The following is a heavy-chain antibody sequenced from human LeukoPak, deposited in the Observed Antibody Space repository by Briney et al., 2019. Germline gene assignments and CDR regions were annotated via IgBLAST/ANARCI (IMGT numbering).Heavy chain of an antibody. CDR3: ARKAIAETSDAFDI. D-gene: IGHD2-2*02. CDR1: GGSIISSSYY. J-gene: IGHJ3*02. CDR2: IYTSGST. Sequence: SETLSLTCTVSGGSIISSSYYWGWIRQPAGKGLEWIGRIYTSGSTNYNPSLKSRVTISVDTSKNQFSLKLSSVTAADTAVYYCARKAIAETSDAFDIWGQGTMVTVSS. V-gene: IGHV4-61*02.